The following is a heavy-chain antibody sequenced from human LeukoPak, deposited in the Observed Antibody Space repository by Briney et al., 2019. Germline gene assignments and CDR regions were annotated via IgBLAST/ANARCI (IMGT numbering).Heavy chain of an antibody. J-gene: IGHJ5*02. V-gene: IGHV4-59*01. Sequence: SETLALTCTVSGGSISSYYWSWIRQPPGKGLEWIGYIYYSGSTNYNPSLKSRVTISVDTSKNQFSLKLSSVTAADTAVYYCARGTLVATSLNWFDPWGQGTLVTVSS. D-gene: IGHD5-12*01. CDR1: GGSISSYY. CDR2: IYYSGST. CDR3: ARGTLVATSLNWFDP.